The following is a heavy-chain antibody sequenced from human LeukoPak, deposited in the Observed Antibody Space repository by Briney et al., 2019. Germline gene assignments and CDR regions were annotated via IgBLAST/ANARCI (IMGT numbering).Heavy chain of an antibody. J-gene: IGHJ4*02. D-gene: IGHD3-10*01. CDR3: ARDREITMVRGVIITTPPFDY. Sequence: PSETLSLTCTVSGGSISSYYWSWSRQPPGKGLERIGSIYHSGSTYYNPSLKSRVTISVDTSKNQFPLKLSSVTAADTAVYYCARDREITMVRGVIITTPPFDYWGQGTLVTVSS. CDR1: GGSISSYY. CDR2: IYHSGST. V-gene: IGHV4-38-2*02.